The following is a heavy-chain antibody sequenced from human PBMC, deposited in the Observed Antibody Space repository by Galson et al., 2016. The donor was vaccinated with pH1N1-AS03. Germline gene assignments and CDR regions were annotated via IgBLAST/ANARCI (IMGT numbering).Heavy chain of an antibody. CDR1: GYSISSGFH. J-gene: IGHJ4*02. CDR3: PRFSGSYQFDY. D-gene: IGHD1-26*01. CDR2: ISHSGNT. Sequence: LSLTCAVSGYSISSGFHWAWVRQPPSKGLEWIGTISHSGNTYHNPSLKSRVTMSVDTSKNQFSLKLSSVTAADAAVYYCPRFSGSYQFDYWGQGTLVTVSS. V-gene: IGHV4-38-2*01.